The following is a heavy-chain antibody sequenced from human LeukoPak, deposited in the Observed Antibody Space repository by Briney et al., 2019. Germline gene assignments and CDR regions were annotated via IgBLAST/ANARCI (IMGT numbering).Heavy chain of an antibody. CDR3: ARAASSSFRRGNHYYYYMDV. J-gene: IGHJ6*03. V-gene: IGHV4-34*01. CDR1: GGSFSGYY. Sequence: SETLSLTCAVYGGSFSGYYWSWIRQPPGKGLEWIGEINHSGSTNYNPSLKSRVTISVDTSKNQFSLKLSSVTAADTAVYYCARAASSSFRRGNHYYYYMDVWGKGTTVTVSS. CDR2: INHSGST. D-gene: IGHD6-6*01.